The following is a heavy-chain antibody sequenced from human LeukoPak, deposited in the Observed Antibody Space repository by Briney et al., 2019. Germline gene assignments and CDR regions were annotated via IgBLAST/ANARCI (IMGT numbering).Heavy chain of an antibody. J-gene: IGHJ4*02. V-gene: IGHV3-74*01. CDR2: INSDGSST. D-gene: IGHD1-7*01. Sequence: PGGSLRLSCAASGFTSSSCWMHWVRRAPGKGLVWVSRINSDGSSTSYADSVKGRFTISRDNAKNTLYLQMNSLRAEDTAVYYCRLTGTTGQYGFDYWGQGTLVTVSS. CDR3: RLTGTTGQYGFDY. CDR1: GFTSSSCW.